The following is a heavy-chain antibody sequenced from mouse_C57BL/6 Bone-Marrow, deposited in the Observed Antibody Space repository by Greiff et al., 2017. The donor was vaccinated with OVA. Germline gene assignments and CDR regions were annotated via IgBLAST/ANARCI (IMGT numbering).Heavy chain of an antibody. CDR3: ARSGGNYLDY. J-gene: IGHJ4*01. Sequence: QVQLKQPGAELVRPGSSVKLSCKASGYTFTSYRMHWVKQRPIQGLEWIGNIDPSDSETHYNQKFKDKATLTVDKSSSTAYMQLSSLTSEDSAVYYCARSGGNYLDYWGQGTSVTVSS. CDR1: GYTFTSYR. CDR2: IDPSDSET. D-gene: IGHD2-1*01. V-gene: IGHV1-52*01.